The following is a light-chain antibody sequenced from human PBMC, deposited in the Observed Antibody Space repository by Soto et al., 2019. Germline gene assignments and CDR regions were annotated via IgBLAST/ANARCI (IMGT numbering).Light chain of an antibody. CDR2: AAS. Sequence: DIQMTQSPSSLSASVGDRVTITCRASQNIRNYLNWYQQRPGKIPNLLVYAASNLRSGVPSRFSGSGSGTDFTLTISSLQPEDFGTYYCQQIHSTSSYTFGQGSRVDVK. J-gene: IGKJ2*01. V-gene: IGKV1-39*01. CDR3: QQIHSTSSYT. CDR1: QNIRNY.